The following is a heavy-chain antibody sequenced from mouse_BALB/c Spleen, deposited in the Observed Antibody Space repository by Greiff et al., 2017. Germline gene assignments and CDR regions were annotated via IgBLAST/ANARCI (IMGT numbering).Heavy chain of an antibody. V-gene: IGHV1-18*01. CDR3: AREEAFGSSLDYAMDY. J-gene: IGHJ4*01. Sequence: VQLKESGPELVKPGASMKISCKASGYSFTGYTMNWVKQSHGKNLEWIGLINPYNGGTSYNQKFKGKATLTVDKSSSTAYMELLSLTSEDSAVYYCAREEAFGSSLDYAMDYWGQGTSVTVSS. CDR1: GYSFTGYT. CDR2: INPYNGGT. D-gene: IGHD1-1*01.